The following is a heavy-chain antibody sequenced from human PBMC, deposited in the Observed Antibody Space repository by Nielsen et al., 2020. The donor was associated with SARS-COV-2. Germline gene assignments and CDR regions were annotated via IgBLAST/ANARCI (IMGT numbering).Heavy chain of an antibody. D-gene: IGHD5-18*01. Sequence: SETLSLTCTVSGGSISSYYWSWIRQPPGKGLEWIGYIYYSGSTNYNPSLKSRVTISVDTSKNQFSLKLSSVTAADTAVYYCARGGYSYGYGYYYYYMDVWCKGTTVTVSS. CDR3: ARGGYSYGYGYYYYYMDV. CDR2: IYYSGST. CDR1: GGSISSYY. J-gene: IGHJ6*03. V-gene: IGHV4-59*01.